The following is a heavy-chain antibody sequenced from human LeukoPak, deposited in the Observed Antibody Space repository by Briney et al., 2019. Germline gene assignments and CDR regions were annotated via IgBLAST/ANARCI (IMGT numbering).Heavy chain of an antibody. V-gene: IGHV3-9*01. Sequence: PGRSLRLSCAASGFTFDDYAMHWVRQGPGKGLEWVSGISWNSGSIVYADSVKGRFTISRDNAKNSLYLQMNSLRAEDTALHYCAKGVRITMVRGAFDSWGQGTMVTVSS. CDR2: ISWNSGSI. CDR3: AKGVRITMVRGAFDS. CDR1: GFTFDDYA. D-gene: IGHD3-10*01. J-gene: IGHJ3*02.